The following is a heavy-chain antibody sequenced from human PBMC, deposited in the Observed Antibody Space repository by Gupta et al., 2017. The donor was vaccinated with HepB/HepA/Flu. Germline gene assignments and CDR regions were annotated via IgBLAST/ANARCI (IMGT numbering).Heavy chain of an antibody. CDR3: ARDLKPNYYYYYMDV. Sequence: QLQLVESGGGLVKPGGSLRLSCAASGFTFSDYYMSWIRQAPGKGLEWVSYISSSGITTYYADSVKGRFTIYRDNAKNLLYLQMNSLRAEDTAVYYCARDLKPNYYYYYMDVWGKGTTVTVSS. D-gene: IGHD1-14*01. CDR2: ISSSGITT. CDR1: GFTFSDYY. V-gene: IGHV3-11*04. J-gene: IGHJ6*03.